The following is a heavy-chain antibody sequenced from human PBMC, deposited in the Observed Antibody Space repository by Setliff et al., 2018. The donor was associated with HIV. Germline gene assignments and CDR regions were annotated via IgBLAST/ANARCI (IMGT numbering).Heavy chain of an antibody. J-gene: IGHJ4*02. CDR3: ARPQYPGYYFDY. CDR1: GDSVSSSSYY. CDR2: IFYSGNT. Sequence: SETLSLTCTVSGDSVSSSSYYWGWIRQPPGKGLEWIGSIFYSGNTYYKPSLKSRVTISVDTSKNQFSLKLSSVTAADTAVYYCARPQYPGYYFDYWGQGTLVTVSS. D-gene: IGHD2-2*01. V-gene: IGHV4-39*01.